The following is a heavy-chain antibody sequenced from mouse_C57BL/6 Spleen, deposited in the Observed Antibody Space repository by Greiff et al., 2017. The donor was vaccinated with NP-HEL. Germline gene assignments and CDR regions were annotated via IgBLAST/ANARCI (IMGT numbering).Heavy chain of an antibody. CDR3: ARDHLFDY. V-gene: IGHV5-4*01. J-gene: IGHJ2*01. CDR1: GFTFSSYA. Sequence: EVKLVESGGGLVKPGGSLKLSCAASGFTFSSYAMSWVRQTPEKRLEWVATISDGGSYTYYPDNVKGRFTISRDNAKNNLYLQMSHLKSEDTAMYYCARDHLFDYWGQGTTLTVSS. CDR2: ISDGGSYT.